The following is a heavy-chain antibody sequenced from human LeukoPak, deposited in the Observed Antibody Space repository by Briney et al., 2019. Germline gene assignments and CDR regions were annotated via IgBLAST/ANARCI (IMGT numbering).Heavy chain of an antibody. CDR3: ARKGLGAFDI. J-gene: IGHJ3*02. CDR2: IFYSGST. Sequence: PGGSLRLSCAASGFTLSSYWMSWVRQAPGKGLEWIGNIFYSGSTNYNPSLKSRVTISVDTSKNQFSLKLSSVTAADTAVYYCARKGLGAFDIWGQGTMVTVSS. CDR1: GFTLSSYW. V-gene: IGHV4-4*02.